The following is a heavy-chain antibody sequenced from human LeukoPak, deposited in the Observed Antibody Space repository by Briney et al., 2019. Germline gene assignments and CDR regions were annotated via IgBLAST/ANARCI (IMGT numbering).Heavy chain of an antibody. D-gene: IGHD1-26*01. CDR3: ARVGGATGSRPADNYYYYMDV. V-gene: IGHV4-59*08. CDR1: GVSISSYY. CDR2: ITYSGRT. J-gene: IGHJ6*03. Sequence: SETLSLTCTASGVSISSYYWSWIRQPPGKGLEWVGYITYSGRTNYNPSLKSRVTISVDTSKNQFSLKLSSVTAADTAVYYCARVGGATGSRPADNYYYYMDVWGKGTTVTVSS.